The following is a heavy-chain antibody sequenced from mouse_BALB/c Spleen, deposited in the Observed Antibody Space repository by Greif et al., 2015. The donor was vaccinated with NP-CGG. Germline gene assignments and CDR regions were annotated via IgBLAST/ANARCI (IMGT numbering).Heavy chain of an antibody. V-gene: IGHV14-3*02. CDR1: GFNIKDTS. CDR3: ALYYYGNSRFDY. CDR2: IAPANGNI. Sequence: EVQLQQSGAELVKPGASVKLSCTASGFNIKDTSIHWVKQRPEQGLEWIGRIAPANGNIKYDPKFQGKATITVDTSSNTAYRQLSSLTSEDTAVYYCALYYYGNSRFDYWGQGTTPTVSS. J-gene: IGHJ2*01. D-gene: IGHD1-1*01.